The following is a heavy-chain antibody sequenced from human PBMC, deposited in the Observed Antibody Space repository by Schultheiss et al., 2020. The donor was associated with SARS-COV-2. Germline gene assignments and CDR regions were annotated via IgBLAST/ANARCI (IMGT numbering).Heavy chain of an antibody. CDR3: AGGLEWELLNY. Sequence: SQTLSLTCTVSGGSISSYYWSWIRQPPGKGLEWIGYIYYSGSTYYNPSLKSLVTISVDTSKNQFSLKLSSVTAADTAVYYCAGGLEWELLNYWGQGTLVTVSS. V-gene: IGHV4-59*08. CDR2: IYYSGST. J-gene: IGHJ4*02. D-gene: IGHD1-26*01. CDR1: GGSISSYY.